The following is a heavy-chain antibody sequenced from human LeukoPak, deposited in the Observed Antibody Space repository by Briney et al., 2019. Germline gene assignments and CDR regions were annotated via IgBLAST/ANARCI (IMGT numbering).Heavy chain of an antibody. CDR3: ARDNFNYGMDV. V-gene: IGHV3-21*01. Sequence: GGSLRLSCAASGFTFSSYSMNWVRQAPGEGREWGSSISTSSNYIYYADSVKGRFTISRDNAKNSLYLQMNSLRAEDTAVYYCARDNFNYGMDVWGQGTTVTVSS. CDR1: GFTFSSYS. D-gene: IGHD5-24*01. CDR2: ISTSSNYI. J-gene: IGHJ6*02.